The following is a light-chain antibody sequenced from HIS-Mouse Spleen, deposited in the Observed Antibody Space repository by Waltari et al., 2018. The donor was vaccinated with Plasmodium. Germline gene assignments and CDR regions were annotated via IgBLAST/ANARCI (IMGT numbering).Light chain of an antibody. CDR2: EDS. J-gene: IGLJ3*02. V-gene: IGLV3-10*01. CDR1: ALPKKY. Sequence: SYELTQPPSVSVSPGQTARITCSGDALPKKYAYWYQQKSGQAPVLVIYEDSKRPSGMPERFSGASSGTMATLTISGAQVEDEADYYCYSTYSSGNHRVFGGGTKLTVL. CDR3: YSTYSSGNHRV.